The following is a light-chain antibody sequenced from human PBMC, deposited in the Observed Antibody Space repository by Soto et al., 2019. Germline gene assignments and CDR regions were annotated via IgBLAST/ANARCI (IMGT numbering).Light chain of an antibody. CDR1: QGISSY. CDR2: GAS. Sequence: DIQLTQSPSFLSASVGDRVTITCRASQGISSYLAWYQQPPGKAPKLLIYGASTLQRGVSSRFSGRGSGTEFALTASSLQPEDFATYYCQHLNTSPRTFGQGTKLEVK. J-gene: IGKJ2*01. CDR3: QHLNTSPRT. V-gene: IGKV1-9*01.